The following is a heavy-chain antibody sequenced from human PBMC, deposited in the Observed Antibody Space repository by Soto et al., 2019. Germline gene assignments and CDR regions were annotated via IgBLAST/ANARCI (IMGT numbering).Heavy chain of an antibody. J-gene: IGHJ6*02. D-gene: IGHD1-1*01. Sequence: PGGSLRLSCAASGFTFSSYGMHWVRQAPGKGLEWVAVIWYDGSNKYYAEYVKGRFIISSDNSKNTLYLQMNSLRAEDTAVFYCARAQLKRKGYYSYYYGMDVWGQGTTVTVSS. CDR3: ARAQLKRKGYYSYYYGMDV. CDR1: GFTFSSYG. CDR2: IWYDGSNK. V-gene: IGHV3-33*01.